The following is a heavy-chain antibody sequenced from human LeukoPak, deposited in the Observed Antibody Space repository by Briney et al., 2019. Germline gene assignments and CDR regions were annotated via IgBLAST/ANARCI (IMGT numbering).Heavy chain of an antibody. V-gene: IGHV4-39*07. CDR3: ARDTGGGNYYWYFDL. CDR2: FYYSGNT. Sequence: TSETLSLTCTVSGDSVSNTNYYWGWIRQPPGKGLEWIGTFYYSGNTYYNPSLKSRVTISVDTSKNQFSLKLSSVTAADTAVYYCARDTGGGNYYWYFDLWGRGTLVTVSS. D-gene: IGHD4-23*01. J-gene: IGHJ2*01. CDR1: GDSVSNTNYY.